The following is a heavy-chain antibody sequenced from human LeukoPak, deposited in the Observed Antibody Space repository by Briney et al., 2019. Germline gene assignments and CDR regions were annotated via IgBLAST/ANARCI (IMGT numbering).Heavy chain of an antibody. CDR2: ISSSSSYI. J-gene: IGHJ3*02. V-gene: IGHV3-21*01. CDR3: ARELWAYCGGDCPSPDAFDI. D-gene: IGHD2-21*01. Sequence: KPGGSLRLSCAASGFTFSSYSMNWVRQAPGKGLEWVSSISSSSSYIYYADSVKGRFTISRDNAKNSLYLQMNSLRAEGTAVYYCARELWAYCGGDCPSPDAFDIWGQGTMVTVSS. CDR1: GFTFSSYS.